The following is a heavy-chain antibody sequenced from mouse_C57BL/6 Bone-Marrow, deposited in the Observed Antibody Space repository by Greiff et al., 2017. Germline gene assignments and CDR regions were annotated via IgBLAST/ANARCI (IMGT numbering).Heavy chain of an antibody. CDR3: ATGFFDY. V-gene: IGHV1-18*01. CDR2: INPNNGGT. Sequence: VQLQQSGPELVKPGASVKIPCKASGYTFTDYNMDWVKQSHGKSLEWIGDINPNNGGTIYHQKFKGKATLTVDTSSSTAYMELRSLTSEDTAVYYCATGFFDYRGQGTTLTVSS. CDR1: GYTFTDYN. J-gene: IGHJ2*01.